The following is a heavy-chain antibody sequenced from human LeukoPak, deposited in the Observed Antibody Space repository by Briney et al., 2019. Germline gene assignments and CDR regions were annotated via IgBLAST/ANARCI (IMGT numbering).Heavy chain of an antibody. Sequence: SQTPSLTCAISGDSVSSNSAAWNWIRQSPSGGLEWLGRTYYRSKWYNDYAVSVKSRITINPDTSKNQFSLQLYSVTPEDTAVYYCARGVFWGIQLWLGIIDYWGQGTLVTVSS. V-gene: IGHV6-1*01. CDR2: TYYRSKWYN. D-gene: IGHD5-18*01. CDR1: GDSVSSNSAA. J-gene: IGHJ4*02. CDR3: ARGVFWGIQLWLGIIDY.